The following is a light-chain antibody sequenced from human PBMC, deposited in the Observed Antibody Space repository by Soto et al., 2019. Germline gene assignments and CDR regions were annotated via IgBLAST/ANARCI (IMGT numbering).Light chain of an antibody. Sequence: DIQMTQSPSSLSASVGDSVTIPCRASQRINKYLNRYQQRSGRAPRLLIHTASSLHSGVPSRFSGSGSGSDFTLTISSLQTEDFATDFCQQSFSTPYTFGQGPKLEI. CDR3: QQSFSTPYT. V-gene: IGKV1-39*01. CDR1: QRINKY. J-gene: IGKJ2*01. CDR2: TAS.